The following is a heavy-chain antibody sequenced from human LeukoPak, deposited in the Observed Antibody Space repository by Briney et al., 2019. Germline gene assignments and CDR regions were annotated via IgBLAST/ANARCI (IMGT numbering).Heavy chain of an antibody. V-gene: IGHV4-30-4*01. CDR3: ARSGLRDDAFDI. CDR2: IYYSGST. CDR1: GGSISSGDYY. D-gene: IGHD3-10*01. J-gene: IGHJ3*02. Sequence: SETLSFTCTVSGGSISSGDYYWSWIRQPPGKGLEWIGYIYYSGSTYYNPSLKSRVTISVDTSKNQFSLKLSSVTAADTAVYYCARSGLRDDAFDIWGQGTMVTVSS.